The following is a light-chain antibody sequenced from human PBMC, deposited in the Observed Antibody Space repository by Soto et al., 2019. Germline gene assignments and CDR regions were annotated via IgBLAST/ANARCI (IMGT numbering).Light chain of an antibody. V-gene: IGKV3-11*01. CDR2: DAS. J-gene: IGKJ4*01. Sequence: EIVLTQSPATLSLSPGERATLSCRASQSLSSYLAWYQQKPGQAPRLLIYDASNRATGIPARFSGRGSGTDFALTISSLEPEDFAVYYCQQRSNWLTFGGGTRVE. CDR1: QSLSSY. CDR3: QQRSNWLT.